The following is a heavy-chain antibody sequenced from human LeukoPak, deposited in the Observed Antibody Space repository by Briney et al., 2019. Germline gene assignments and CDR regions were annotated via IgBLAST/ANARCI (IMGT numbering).Heavy chain of an antibody. D-gene: IGHD3-16*01. CDR2: IYYSEIT. CDR1: GGSISSGDYY. J-gene: IGHJ5*02. V-gene: IGHV4-31*03. CDR3: ARRGGGRWFDP. Sequence: SQTLSLTCTVSGGSISSGDYYWGWIRQYSGKGLEWSGYIYYSEITYFKPSLKSRVTISVGTSKNQFSLQLTSVTAAETAVYYCARRGGGRWFDPWGQGTLVTVSS.